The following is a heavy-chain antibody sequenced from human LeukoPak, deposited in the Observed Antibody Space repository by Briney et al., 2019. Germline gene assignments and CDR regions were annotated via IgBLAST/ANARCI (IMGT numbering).Heavy chain of an antibody. CDR1: GYTFTSYD. J-gene: IGHJ3*02. Sequence: ASVKVSCKASGYTFTSYDINWVRQATGQGLEWMGWMNPNSGNTGYAQKFQGRVTMTGNTSISTAYMALSSLRSEDTAMYYCARGDYYDSSGSLSGAFDIWGQGTMVTVSS. CDR3: ARGDYYDSSGSLSGAFDI. V-gene: IGHV1-8*01. D-gene: IGHD3-22*01. CDR2: MNPNSGNT.